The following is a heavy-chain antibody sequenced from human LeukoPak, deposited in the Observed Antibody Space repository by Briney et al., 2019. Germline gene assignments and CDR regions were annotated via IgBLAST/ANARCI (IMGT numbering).Heavy chain of an antibody. V-gene: IGHV4-31*03. CDR1: GGSSSSDVYY. CDR2: ISNSGST. CDR3: ARETLSTHAFDI. J-gene: IGHJ3*02. D-gene: IGHD2-2*01. Sequence: SPSETLSLTRTVSGGSSSSDVYYWTWIRQRPGKGLEWIGYISNSGSTHYSPSLRSRVTISVDTSKNHFSLKLSSVTAADTAVYYCARETLSTHAFDIWGQGTMVTVSS.